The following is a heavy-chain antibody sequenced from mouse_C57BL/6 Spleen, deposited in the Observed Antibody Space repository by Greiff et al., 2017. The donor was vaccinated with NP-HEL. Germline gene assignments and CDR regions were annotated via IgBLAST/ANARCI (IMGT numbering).Heavy chain of an antibody. CDR1: GYTFTSYW. J-gene: IGHJ4*01. CDR3: AVSLRLRTYAMDY. CDR2: IYPGSGST. Sequence: QVQLKQPGAELVKPGASVKMSCKASGYTFTSYWITWVKQRPGQGLEWIGDIYPGSGSTNYNEKFKSKATLTVDTSSSTAYMQLSSLTSEDSAVYYCAVSLRLRTYAMDYWGQGTSVTVSS. V-gene: IGHV1-55*01. D-gene: IGHD3-2*02.